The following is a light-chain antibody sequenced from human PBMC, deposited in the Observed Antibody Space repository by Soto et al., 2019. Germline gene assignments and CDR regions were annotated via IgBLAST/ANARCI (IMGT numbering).Light chain of an antibody. J-gene: IGKJ3*01. CDR1: QGIRNY. CDR2: AAS. Sequence: DIQMTQSPSSLSASVGDRVTITCRASQGIRNYLAWYQQKPGKVPKLLIYAASTLQSGVPSRFSGSGSGTDFTLTISSQQPEDVATYYCQKYNNGPPFTFGPGTKVDIK. CDR3: QKYNNGPPFT. V-gene: IGKV1-27*01.